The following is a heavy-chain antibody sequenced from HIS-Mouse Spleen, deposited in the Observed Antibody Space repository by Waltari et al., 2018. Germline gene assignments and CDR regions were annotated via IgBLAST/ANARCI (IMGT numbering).Heavy chain of an antibody. Sequence: QLQLQESGPGLVKPSETLSLTCTVSGGSISSISYYWGCIRQPPGKGLGWIGSIHYSGRTYYNPSLKSRVTISVDTSKNQFSLKLSSVTAADTAVYYCAREIPYSSSWYDWYFDLWGRGTLVTVSS. CDR1: GGSISSISYY. CDR3: AREIPYSSSWYDWYFDL. D-gene: IGHD6-13*01. V-gene: IGHV4-39*07. J-gene: IGHJ2*01. CDR2: IHYSGRT.